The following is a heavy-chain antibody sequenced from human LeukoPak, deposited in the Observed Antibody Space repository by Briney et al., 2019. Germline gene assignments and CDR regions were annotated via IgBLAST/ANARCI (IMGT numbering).Heavy chain of an antibody. V-gene: IGHV3-30*02. CDR2: IRYDECNK. J-gene: IGHJ6*03. CDR3: AKDGGYSHDRYYYMDV. D-gene: IGHD5-18*01. Sequence: PGGSLRLSCAASGFKFSNYGMQWVRQAPGKGLEWVAFIRYDECNKYSADTVKGRFTISRDNSKNTLYLQMNSLRPEDTAVYYCAKDGGYSHDRYYYMDVWGKGTTVTVSS. CDR1: GFKFSNYG.